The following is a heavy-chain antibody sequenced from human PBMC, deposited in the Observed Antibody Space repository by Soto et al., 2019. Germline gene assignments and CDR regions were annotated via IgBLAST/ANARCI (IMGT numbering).Heavy chain of an antibody. CDR2: IYYSGST. D-gene: IGHD6-13*01. Sequence: SETLSLTCTVSGGSISSYYWSWIRQPPGKGLEWIGYIYYSGSTNYNPSLKSRVTISVDTSKNQFSLKLSSVTAADTAVYYCARGNEGPAAGTNWFDPWGQGTLVTVSS. V-gene: IGHV4-59*01. J-gene: IGHJ5*02. CDR1: GGSISSYY. CDR3: ARGNEGPAAGTNWFDP.